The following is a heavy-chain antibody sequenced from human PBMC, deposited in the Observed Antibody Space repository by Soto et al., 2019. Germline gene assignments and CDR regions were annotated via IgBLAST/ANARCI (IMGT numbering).Heavy chain of an antibody. CDR1: GFTFSGYW. J-gene: IGHJ4*02. D-gene: IGHD6-13*01. V-gene: IGHV3-74*01. CDR2: ISSDGITT. CDR3: ARDRRSYISGWYLY. Sequence: GGSLRLSCAASGFTFSGYWMHWVRQTPGKGLVWISHISSDGITTAYADSVKGRFTISRDNAKNTLYLQMNSVRAEDTGLYYCARDRRSYISGWYLYWGQGTLVTVSS.